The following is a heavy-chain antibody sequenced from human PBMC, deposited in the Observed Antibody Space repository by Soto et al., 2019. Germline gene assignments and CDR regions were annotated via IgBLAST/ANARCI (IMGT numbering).Heavy chain of an antibody. CDR1: GYTLTELS. CDR3: ATQLRYFDWFDP. V-gene: IGHV1-24*01. CDR2: FDPEDGET. J-gene: IGHJ5*02. Sequence: ASVKVSCKVSGYTLTELSMHWVRQAPGKGLEWMGGFDPEDGETIYAQKFQGRVTMTEDTSTDTAYMELSSLRSEGTAVYYCATQLRYFDWFDPWGQGTLVTVSS. D-gene: IGHD3-9*01.